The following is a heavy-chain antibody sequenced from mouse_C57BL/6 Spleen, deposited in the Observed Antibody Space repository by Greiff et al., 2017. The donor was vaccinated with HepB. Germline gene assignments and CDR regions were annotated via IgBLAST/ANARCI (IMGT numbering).Heavy chain of an antibody. CDR3: ARQAYYGSTLFDY. CDR2: ISSGSSTI. J-gene: IGHJ2*01. D-gene: IGHD1-1*01. V-gene: IGHV5-17*01. Sequence: EVHLVESGGGLVKPGGSLKLSCAASGFTFSDYGMHWVRQAPEKGLEWVAHISSGSSTIYYADTVKGRFTISRDNAKNTLFLQMTRLRSEATAMYYCARQAYYGSTLFDYWGQGTTLTVSS. CDR1: GFTFSDYG.